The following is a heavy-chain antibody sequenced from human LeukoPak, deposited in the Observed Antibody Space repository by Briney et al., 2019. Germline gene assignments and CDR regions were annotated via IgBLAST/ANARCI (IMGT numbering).Heavy chain of an antibody. Sequence: SVKVSCKASGGTFSSYAISWVRQAPGQGLEWMGGIIPIFGTANYAQKFQGRVMITADESTSTAYMELSSLRSEDTAVYYCARELLLHDFWSGYYEGPFDYWGQGTLVTVSS. V-gene: IGHV1-69*01. CDR3: ARELLLHDFWSGYYEGPFDY. J-gene: IGHJ4*02. D-gene: IGHD3-3*01. CDR2: IIPIFGTA. CDR1: GGTFSSYA.